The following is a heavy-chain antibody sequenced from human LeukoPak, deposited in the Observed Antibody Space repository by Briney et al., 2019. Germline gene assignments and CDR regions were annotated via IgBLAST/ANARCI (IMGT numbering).Heavy chain of an antibody. CDR1: GGSISSYY. V-gene: IGHV4-59*08. D-gene: IGHD3-10*01. CDR3: ARFLGAYYSYGMDV. CDR2: IYYSGST. Sequence: SETLSLTCTVSGGSISSYYWSWIRQPPGKGLEWIGYIYYSGSTNYNPSLKSRVTISVDTSKNQFSLKLSSVTAADTAVYYCARFLGAYYSYGMDVWGQGTTVTVS. J-gene: IGHJ6*02.